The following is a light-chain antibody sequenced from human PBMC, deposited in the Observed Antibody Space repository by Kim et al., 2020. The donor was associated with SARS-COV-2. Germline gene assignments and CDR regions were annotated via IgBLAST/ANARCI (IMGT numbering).Light chain of an antibody. CDR3: QQYGSS. CDR1: QSVSSNY. V-gene: IGKV3-20*01. J-gene: IGKJ3*01. Sequence: EIVLTQSPGTLSLSPWETATLSCRASQSVSSNYLAWYQQKPGQAPRLLIYGASNRATGIPDRFSGSGSGTDFTLTISRLEPEDFAVYYCQQYGSSFGPGTKVDIK. CDR2: GAS.